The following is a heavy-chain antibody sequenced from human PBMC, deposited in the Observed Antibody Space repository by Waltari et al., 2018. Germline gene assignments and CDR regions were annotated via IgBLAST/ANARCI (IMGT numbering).Heavy chain of an antibody. Sequence: QLQLQESGPGLVKPSETLSLTCTVSGGSISSSSYYWGWIRQPPGKGLAGIGSINYSGSTYYNPSLKGRVTISVDTSKNQFSLKLSSGTAADTAVYYCARGEMATISDFDYWGQGTLVTVSS. CDR3: ARGEMATISDFDY. CDR1: GGSISSSSYY. CDR2: INYSGST. V-gene: IGHV4-39*07. J-gene: IGHJ4*02. D-gene: IGHD5-12*01.